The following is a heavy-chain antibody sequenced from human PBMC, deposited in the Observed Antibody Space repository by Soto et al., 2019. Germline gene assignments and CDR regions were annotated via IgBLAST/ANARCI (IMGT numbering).Heavy chain of an antibody. CDR2: ISYDGSNK. J-gene: IGHJ6*02. CDR1: GFTFSSYA. CDR3: AKDVLGAPDV. Sequence: QVQLVESGGGVVQPGRSLRLSCAASGFTFSSYAMHWVRQAPGKGLEWVAVISYDGSNKYYADSVKGRFTISRDNSKNTLYLQMNSLRAEDTAVYYCAKDVLGAPDVWGQGTTVTVSS. V-gene: IGHV3-30-3*01.